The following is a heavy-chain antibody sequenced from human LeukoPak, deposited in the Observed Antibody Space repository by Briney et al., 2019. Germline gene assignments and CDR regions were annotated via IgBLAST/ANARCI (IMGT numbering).Heavy chain of an antibody. V-gene: IGHV5-51*01. D-gene: IGHD2-2*01. CDR1: EDRFNNYW. J-gene: IGHJ3*01. Sequence: GESLKISCKAPEDRFNNYWIGWVRQMPGKVLEWRGIIYPGDSDTRYSPSFQGQVTMSADKSLFTAYLQWRVLQASDTATYYCARLRYCGSSRCHNRPNDAFEFWGQGTMVTVSP. CDR2: IYPGDSDT. CDR3: ARLRYCGSSRCHNRPNDAFEF.